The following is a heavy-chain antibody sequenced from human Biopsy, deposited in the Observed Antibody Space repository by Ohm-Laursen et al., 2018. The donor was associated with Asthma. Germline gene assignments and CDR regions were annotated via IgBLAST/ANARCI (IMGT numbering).Heavy chain of an antibody. CDR3: ARDLAGHCTSASCYGFDS. J-gene: IGHJ5*01. V-gene: IGHV4-31*03. CDR1: YGSITSGGYY. Sequence: TLSLTCTVSYGSITSGGYYWTWIRQHPGKGLEWIGYINYSGTTYYNPSLKSRVTIAVETSKNQFSLTLTSVTAADTALYYCARDLAGHCTSASCYGFDSWGQGAQVTVSS. CDR2: INYSGTT. D-gene: IGHD2-2*01.